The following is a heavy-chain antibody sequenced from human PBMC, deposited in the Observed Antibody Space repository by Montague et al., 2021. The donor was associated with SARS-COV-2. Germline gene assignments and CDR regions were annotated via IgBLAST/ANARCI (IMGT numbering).Heavy chain of an antibody. D-gene: IGHD6-13*01. CDR3: ARDVVAAPGTFDC. Sequence: SETLSLTCTVSGDSISYFYWSWIRQPAGKGLEWIGRVSASGSTNYNPSLNSRVTMSVVTSKKQFSLRLIPVTAADTAVYYCARDVVAAPGTFDCWGQGTLVTVSS. CDR2: VSASGST. V-gene: IGHV4-4*07. CDR1: GDSISYFY. J-gene: IGHJ4*02.